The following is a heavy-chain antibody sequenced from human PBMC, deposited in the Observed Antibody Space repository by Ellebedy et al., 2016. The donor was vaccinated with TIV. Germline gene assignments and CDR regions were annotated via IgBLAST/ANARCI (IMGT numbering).Heavy chain of an antibody. V-gene: IGHV6-1*01. CDR3: ARVAVAGLWFDP. Sequence: SQTLSLTCAISGDTVSTNNTTWNWIRQSPSRGLEWLGRTYYKSRWYSDYEASVKSRIIISADTSKNQFSLQLSSVTPEDTAVYYCARVAVAGLWFDPWGQGTLVTVSS. J-gene: IGHJ5*02. CDR2: TYYKSRWYS. CDR1: GDTVSTNNTT. D-gene: IGHD6-19*01.